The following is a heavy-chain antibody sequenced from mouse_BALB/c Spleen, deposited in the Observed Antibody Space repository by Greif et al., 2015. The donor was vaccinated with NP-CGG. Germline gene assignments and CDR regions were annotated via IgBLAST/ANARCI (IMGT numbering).Heavy chain of an antibody. J-gene: IGHJ1*01. CDR1: GFSLTSYG. CDR2: IWAGGST. CDR3: ARDHYYGSSYPYWYFDV. V-gene: IGHV2-9*02. D-gene: IGHD1-1*01. Sequence: VQRVESGPGLVAPSQSLSITCTVSGFSLTSYGVHWVRQPPGKGLEWLGVIWAGGSTNYNSALMSRLSISKDNSKSQVFLKMNSLQTDDTAMYYCARDHYYGSSYPYWYFDVWGAGTTVTVSS.